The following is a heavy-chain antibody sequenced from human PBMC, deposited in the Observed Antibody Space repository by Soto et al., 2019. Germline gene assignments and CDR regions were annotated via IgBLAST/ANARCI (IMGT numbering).Heavy chain of an antibody. CDR1: GYTFTSYY. J-gene: IGHJ6*02. D-gene: IGHD6-13*01. CDR3: ARDLIGIAAAGSPPHYYGMDV. Sequence: GASVNVSCKASGYTFTSYYMHWVRQAPGQGLEWMGIINPSGGSTSYEQKFQGRVTMTRDTSTSTVYMELSSLRSEDTAVYYCARDLIGIAAAGSPPHYYGMDVWGQGTTVTVSS. V-gene: IGHV1-46*01. CDR2: INPSGGST.